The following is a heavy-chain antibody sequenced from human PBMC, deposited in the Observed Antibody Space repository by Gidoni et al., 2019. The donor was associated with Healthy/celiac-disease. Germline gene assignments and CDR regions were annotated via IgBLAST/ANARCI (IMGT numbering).Heavy chain of an antibody. CDR1: GFTFGDYA. J-gene: IGHJ4*02. V-gene: IGHV3-49*03. CDR3: TRGGAVAALNPRNDY. D-gene: IGHD6-19*01. CDR2: IRSKAYGGTT. Sequence: EVQLVESGGGLVQPGRSLRLSCTASGFTFGDYAMSWFRQAPGKGLEWVGFIRSKAYGGTTEYAASVKGRFTISRDDSKSIAYLQMNSLKTEDTAVYYCTRGGAVAALNPRNDYWGQGTLVTVSS.